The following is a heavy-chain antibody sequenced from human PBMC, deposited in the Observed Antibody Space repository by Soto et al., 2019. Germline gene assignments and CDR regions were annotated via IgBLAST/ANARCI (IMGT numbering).Heavy chain of an antibody. D-gene: IGHD3-3*02. Sequence: EVQLLESGGGLVQPGGSLRLSCEASGFTFSSHAMSWVRQAPGKGLECVSTISSNGDNTYHADSVKGRFTISRHNYKNTPNLQKSHLRDNDTAVYYCAKVGPHPQSTEALDWFDYWGQGALVTVSS. J-gene: IGHJ5*01. CDR3: AKVGPHPQSTEALDWFDY. CDR1: GFTFSSHA. V-gene: IGHV3-23*01. CDR2: ISSNGDNT.